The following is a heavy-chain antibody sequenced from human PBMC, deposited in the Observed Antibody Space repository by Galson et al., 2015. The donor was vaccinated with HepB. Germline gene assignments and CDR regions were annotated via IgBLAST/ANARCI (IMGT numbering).Heavy chain of an antibody. CDR1: GFTFSSYA. Sequence: SLRLSCAASGFTFSSYAMHWVRQAPGKGLEWVAVISYDGSNKYYADSVKGRFAISRDNSKNTLYLQMNSLRAEDTAVYYCARQSGVRFLEWLHHFDYWGQGTLVTVSS. D-gene: IGHD3-3*01. CDR2: ISYDGSNK. CDR3: ARQSGVRFLEWLHHFDY. J-gene: IGHJ4*02. V-gene: IGHV3-30*09.